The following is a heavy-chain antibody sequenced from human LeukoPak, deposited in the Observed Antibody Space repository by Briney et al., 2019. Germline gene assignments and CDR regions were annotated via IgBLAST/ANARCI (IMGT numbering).Heavy chain of an antibody. J-gene: IGHJ3*02. CDR3: SYDSSGPLGKDAFDI. CDR2: ISYDGSNK. D-gene: IGHD3-22*01. CDR1: GFTFSSYG. V-gene: IGHV3-30*03. Sequence: GGSLRLSCAASGFTFSSYGMHWVRQAPGKGLEWVAVISYDGSNKYYADSVKGRFIISRDNAKNSLYLQMNSLRAEDTAVYYCSYDSSGPLGKDAFDIWGQGTMVTVSS.